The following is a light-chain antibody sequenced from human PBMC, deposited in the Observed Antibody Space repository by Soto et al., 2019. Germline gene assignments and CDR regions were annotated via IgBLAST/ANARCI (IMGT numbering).Light chain of an antibody. CDR3: QQYNKGPAT. V-gene: IGKV3-20*01. Sequence: EILLTQSPCTLSLSPGERATLSCRASQSVSNNYLAWYQQKPGQAPRLPIFWSSRRATGSPRRVQGSGSGAEFTLTISSLPAEDFGVYYCQQYNKGPATFGQGTKVDIK. J-gene: IGKJ1*01. CDR2: WSS. CDR1: QSVSNNY.